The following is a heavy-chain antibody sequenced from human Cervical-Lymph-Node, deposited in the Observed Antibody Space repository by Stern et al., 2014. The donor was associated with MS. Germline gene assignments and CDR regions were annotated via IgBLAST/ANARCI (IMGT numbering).Heavy chain of an antibody. CDR3: AQVGSGYYFSRH. V-gene: IGHV3-11*01. CDR1: GFTFSDHY. J-gene: IGHJ4*02. D-gene: IGHD5-12*01. Sequence: QVQLVQSGGGLVKPGGSLRLSCAASGFTFSDHYMSWIRQAPGKGLAWVSYISSSGSTINYADSVKGRFTISRDNAKNSLYLQMNSLRAEDTAVYYCAQVGSGYYFSRHWGQGTLVTVSS. CDR2: ISSSGSTI.